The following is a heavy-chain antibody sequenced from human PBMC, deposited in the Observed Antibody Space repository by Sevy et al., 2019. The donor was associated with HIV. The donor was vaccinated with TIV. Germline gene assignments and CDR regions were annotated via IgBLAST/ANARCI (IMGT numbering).Heavy chain of an antibody. J-gene: IGHJ6*02. Sequence: GGSLRLSCAGSGFTFSFYAMHWVRQAPGKGLEWVAVISYNGNNKKYADSVKGRFTISRDNAKNSLYLQMNSLRAEDTAVYYCARDKTILEGRYGMDVWGQGTTVTVSS. CDR3: ARDKTILEGRYGMDV. CDR2: ISYNGNNK. CDR1: GFTFSFYA. V-gene: IGHV3-30*04. D-gene: IGHD3-3*01.